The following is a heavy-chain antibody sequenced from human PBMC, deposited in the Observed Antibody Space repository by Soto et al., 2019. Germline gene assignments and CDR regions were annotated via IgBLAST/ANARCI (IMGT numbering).Heavy chain of an antibody. CDR2: ISDAGSNE. J-gene: IGHJ4*02. D-gene: IGHD5-12*01. Sequence: QVQLVESGAGVVQPGRSLRLSCAASGFTFSNYAMHWVRQAPGKGLEWVAVISDAGSNEYYADSVKGRFTISRDNSKNTLYLQMNNLRGEDTAVYYCARDSGGWPDGNFDYWGQGTLVTVSS. CDR1: GFTFSNYA. V-gene: IGHV3-30-3*01. CDR3: ARDSGGWPDGNFDY.